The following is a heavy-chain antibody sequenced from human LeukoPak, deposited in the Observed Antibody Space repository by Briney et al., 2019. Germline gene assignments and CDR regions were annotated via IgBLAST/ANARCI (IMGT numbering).Heavy chain of an antibody. V-gene: IGHV4-59*08. D-gene: IGHD6-6*01. Sequence: SETLSLTCTVSGGSISSYYWSWIRQPPGKGLEWIGYIYYSGSTNYNPSLKSRVTISVDTSKNQFSLKLRSVTATDRAVYYCARSRKVGSSSLNFDYWGQGTLVTVSS. CDR1: GGSISSYY. J-gene: IGHJ4*02. CDR2: IYYSGST. CDR3: ARSRKVGSSSLNFDY.